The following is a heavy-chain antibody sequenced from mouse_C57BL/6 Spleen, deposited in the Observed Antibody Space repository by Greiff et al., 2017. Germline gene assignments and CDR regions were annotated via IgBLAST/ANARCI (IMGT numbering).Heavy chain of an antibody. J-gene: IGHJ3*01. V-gene: IGHV1-26*01. CDR1: GYTFTDYY. D-gene: IGHD2-4*01. CDR2: INPNNGGT. Sequence: EVQLQQSGPELVKPGASVKISCKASGYTFTDYYMNWVKQSHGKSLEWIGDINPNNGGTSYNQKFKGKATLTVDKSSSTAYMALRSLTSEDSAVYYCAKTFYYDYSAWFAYWGQGTLVTVSA. CDR3: AKTFYYDYSAWFAY.